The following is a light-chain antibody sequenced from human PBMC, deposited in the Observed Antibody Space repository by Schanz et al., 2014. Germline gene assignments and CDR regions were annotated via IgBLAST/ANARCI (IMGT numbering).Light chain of an antibody. V-gene: IGLV4-69*01. Sequence: QLVLTQSPSASASLGASVKLTCTLSSGHSTYAIAWHQQQPEKGPRYLMKLNSDGSHTNGDGIPDRFSGSSSGAERYLTVSSLQSEDEADYYCQTWGTAMVIFGGGTKLTVL. CDR3: QTWGTAMVI. J-gene: IGLJ2*01. CDR2: LNSDGSH. CDR1: SGHSTYA.